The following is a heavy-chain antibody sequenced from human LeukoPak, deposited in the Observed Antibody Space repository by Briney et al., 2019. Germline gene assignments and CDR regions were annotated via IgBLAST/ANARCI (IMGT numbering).Heavy chain of an antibody. V-gene: IGHV4-61*02. J-gene: IGHJ4*02. D-gene: IGHD3-10*01. CDR2: IYTSGST. CDR3: ARFPTLGELGYFDY. Sequence: SETLSLTCTVSGGSISSGSYYWSWIRQPAGKGLEWIGRIYTSGSTNYNPSLKSRVTISVDTSKNQFSLKLSSVTAADTAVYYCARFPTLGELGYFDYWGQGTLVTVSS. CDR1: GGSISSGSYY.